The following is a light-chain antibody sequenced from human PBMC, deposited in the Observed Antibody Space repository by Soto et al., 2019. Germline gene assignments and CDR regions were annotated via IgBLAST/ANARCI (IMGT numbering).Light chain of an antibody. CDR1: SSNIGAGSG. CDR3: QSFDSSLTGLI. J-gene: IGLJ2*01. Sequence: QSVLTQPPSVSGAPGQGVTISCTGTSSNIGAGSGVNWYQQFPNRAPKLLIYANTHRPSGVPDRFSGSTSATSASLAITGLQTQDEADYYCQSFDSSLTGLIFGGGTKLTVL. CDR2: ANT. V-gene: IGLV1-40*01.